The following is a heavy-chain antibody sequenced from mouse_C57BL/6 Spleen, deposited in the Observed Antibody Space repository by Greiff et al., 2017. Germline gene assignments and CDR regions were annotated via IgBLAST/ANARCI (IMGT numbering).Heavy chain of an antibody. CDR1: GYSFTSYG. CDR2: IWGGGST. Sequence: QVQLKESGPGLVAPSQSLSITCTVSGYSFTSYGVDWVSQPPGKGLEWLGVIWGGGSTNYNSALMSRLSISKDNSKNQVSLKMSSLQTDDTAMYCCTKQRGYGDFAMGYWGQGTSVTVSS. V-gene: IGHV2-9*01. CDR3: TKQRGYGDFAMGY. D-gene: IGHD2-2*01. J-gene: IGHJ4*01.